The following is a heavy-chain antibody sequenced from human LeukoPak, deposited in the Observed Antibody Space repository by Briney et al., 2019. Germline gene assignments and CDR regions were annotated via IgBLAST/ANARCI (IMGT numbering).Heavy chain of an antibody. J-gene: IGHJ4*02. D-gene: IGHD1-26*01. CDR2: ISNDGSNI. CDR3: ETVVEGATLSIDY. V-gene: IGHV3-30*03. Sequence: PGGSLRLSCAASGFTFSSYGMHWVRQAPGKGLERLAVISNDGSNIYYADSVKGRFTISRDNSKNTLYLQMNSLRAEDTAVYYCETVVEGATLSIDYGGQGTLVSVST. CDR1: GFTFSSYG.